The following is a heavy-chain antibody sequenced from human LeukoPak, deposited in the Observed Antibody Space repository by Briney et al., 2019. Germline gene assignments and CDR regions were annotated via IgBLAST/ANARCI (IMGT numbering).Heavy chain of an antibody. CDR2: IYSGGST. D-gene: IGHD3-22*01. CDR1: AFIFSGHW. V-gene: IGHV3-53*01. CDR3: ARENGYYYGDAFDI. Sequence: PGGSLRLSCEGSAFIFSGHWMNWVRQTPGKGLEWVSVIYSGGSTYYADSVKGRFTISRDNSKNTLYLQMNSLRAEDTAVYYCARENGYYYGDAFDIWGQGAMVTVSS. J-gene: IGHJ3*02.